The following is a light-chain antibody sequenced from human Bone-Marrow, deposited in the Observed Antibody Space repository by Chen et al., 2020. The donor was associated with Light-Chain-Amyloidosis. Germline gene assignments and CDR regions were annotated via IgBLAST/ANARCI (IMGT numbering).Light chain of an antibody. Sequence: QSALPQPRSVSGSPGQSGAISCTGTSSDVGGYDYVSWYQQHPGKAPKFMIYDVSKRPSGVPDRFSGSKSGNTASLTISGLQAEDEADYYCCSYAGSYTWVFGGGTKLTVL. V-gene: IGLV2-11*01. J-gene: IGLJ3*02. CDR1: SSDVGGYDY. CDR3: CSYAGSYTWV. CDR2: DVS.